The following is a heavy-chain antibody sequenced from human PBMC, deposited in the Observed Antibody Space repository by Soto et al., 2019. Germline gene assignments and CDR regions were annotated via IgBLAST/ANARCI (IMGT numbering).Heavy chain of an antibody. J-gene: IGHJ4*01. CDR1: GYSFTSYW. V-gene: IGHV5-51*01. D-gene: IGHD2-2*01. CDR2: IYPYDSDT. Sequence: GESLKISCKTSGYSFTSYWIGWVRQMPGKGMEWMGNIYPYDSDTRYSPSFQGQVTISADTSITTAYLQWSGLRASDTAMYFCARHLVGSTRGNFDYWGQGTLVIVSS. CDR3: ARHLVGSTRGNFDY.